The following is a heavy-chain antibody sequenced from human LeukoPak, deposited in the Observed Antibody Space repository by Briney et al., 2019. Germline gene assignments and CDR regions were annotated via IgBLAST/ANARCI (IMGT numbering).Heavy chain of an antibody. D-gene: IGHD3-10*01. CDR1: GFTFSSYW. CDR3: ARDGMGGIKAFDI. V-gene: IGHV3-7*05. CDR2: IKRDGSEK. Sequence: GGSLRLSCAASGFTFSSYWMSWVRQAPGKGLEWVANIKRDGSEKYYVDSVKGRFTISRDNAKNSLYLQMSSLRAEDTAVYYCARDGMGGIKAFDIWGQGTTVTVSS. J-gene: IGHJ3*02.